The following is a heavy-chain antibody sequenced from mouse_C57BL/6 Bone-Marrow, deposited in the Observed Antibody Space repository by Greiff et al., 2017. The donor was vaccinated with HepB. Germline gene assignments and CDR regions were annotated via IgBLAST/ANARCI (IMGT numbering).Heavy chain of an antibody. J-gene: IGHJ1*03. CDR3: TTFFPYDYGSSYWYFDV. D-gene: IGHD1-1*01. Sequence: VQLQQSGAELVRPGASVKLSCTASGFNIKDDYMHWVKQRPEQGLEWIGWIDPENGDTEYASKFQGKATITADTSSNTAYLQLSSLTSEDTAVYYCTTFFPYDYGSSYWYFDVWGTGTTVTVSS. V-gene: IGHV14-4*01. CDR1: GFNIKDDY. CDR2: IDPENGDT.